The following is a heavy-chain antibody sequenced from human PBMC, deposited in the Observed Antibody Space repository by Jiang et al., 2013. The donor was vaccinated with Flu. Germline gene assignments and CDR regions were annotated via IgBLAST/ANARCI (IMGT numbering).Heavy chain of an antibody. J-gene: IGHJ4*02. Sequence: QLLESGGGLVKPGGSLRLSCAASGFTFSSYSMNWVRQAPGKGLEWVSSISSSSSYIYYADSVKGRFTISRDNAKNSLYLQMNSLRAEDTAVYYCARDYGDYVSFDYWGQGTLVTVSS. CDR3: ARDYGDYVSFDY. D-gene: IGHD4-17*01. V-gene: IGHV3-21*01. CDR2: ISSSSSYI. CDR1: GFTFSSYS.